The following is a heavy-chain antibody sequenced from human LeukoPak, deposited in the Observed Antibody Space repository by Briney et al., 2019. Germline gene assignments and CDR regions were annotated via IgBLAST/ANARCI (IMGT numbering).Heavy chain of an antibody. D-gene: IGHD5-18*01. V-gene: IGHV3-30*02. J-gene: IGHJ4*02. CDR2: IWYDGRDK. CDR1: GFTFSGCG. CDR3: AKDPYSYGSYLDS. Sequence: GGSLRLSCAASGFTFSGCGMHWVRQAPGKGLEWVAFIWYDGRDKYYADSVKGQFTISRDNSKNTLYLQMNSLRAEDTAVYYCAKDPYSYGSYLDSWGQGTVVTVSS.